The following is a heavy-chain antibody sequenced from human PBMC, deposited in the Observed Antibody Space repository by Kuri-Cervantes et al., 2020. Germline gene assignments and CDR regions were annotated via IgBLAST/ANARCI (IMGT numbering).Heavy chain of an antibody. V-gene: IGHV1-69*04. CDR3: ARDSVGMCDLGYCSLGP. J-gene: IGHJ5*02. CDR1: GGTFSSYT. D-gene: IGHD2-15*01. CDR2: IIPILGIA. Sequence: SVKVSCKASGGTFSSYTISWVRQAPGQGLEWMGRIIPILGIANYAQKFQGRVTMTRDTSTSTVYMELSSLRSEDTAVYYCARDSVGMCDLGYCSLGPWGQGTLVTVSS.